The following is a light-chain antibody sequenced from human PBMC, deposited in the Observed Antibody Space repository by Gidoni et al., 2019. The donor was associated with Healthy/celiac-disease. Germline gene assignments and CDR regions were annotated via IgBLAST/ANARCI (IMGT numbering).Light chain of an antibody. Sequence: EIVLTQSPGTLSLSPGERATLSCRASQSVSSSYLAWYQQKPGQAPRLLSYGASSRATGIPDRFSGSGSGTGFTLTISRLEPEDFAVYYCQQYGSSPWTFGQXTKVEIK. CDR1: QSVSSSY. CDR2: GAS. V-gene: IGKV3-20*01. J-gene: IGKJ1*01. CDR3: QQYGSSPWT.